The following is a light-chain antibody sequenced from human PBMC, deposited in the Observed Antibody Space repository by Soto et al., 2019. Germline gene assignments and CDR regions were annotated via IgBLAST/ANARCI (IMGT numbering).Light chain of an antibody. CDR1: QSVSSN. J-gene: IGKJ5*01. V-gene: IGKV3-15*01. CDR2: GAS. Sequence: IVMTQSPAPLSVSPGERATLSCRASQSVSSNLAWYQQKPGQAPRILIYGASTRATGIPARFSGSGSGTEFTLTISSLQSEDFAVYYCQQYNNRGTFGQGTRLEIK. CDR3: QQYNNRGT.